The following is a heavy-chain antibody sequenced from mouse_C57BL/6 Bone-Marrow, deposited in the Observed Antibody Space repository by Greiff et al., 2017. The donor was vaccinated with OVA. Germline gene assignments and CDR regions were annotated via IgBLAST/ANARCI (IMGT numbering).Heavy chain of an antibody. D-gene: IGHD2-12*01. J-gene: IGHJ2*01. CDR3: ASIEDYFDY. CDR1: GFTFSSYA. V-gene: IGHV5-4*03. CDR2: ISDGGSYT. Sequence: EVKVVESGGGLVKPGGSLKLSCAASGFTFSSYAMSWVRQTPEKRLEWVATISDGGSYTYYPGNVKGRFTISRDNAKNNLYLQMSHLKSEDTAMYYCASIEDYFDYWGQGTTLTVSS.